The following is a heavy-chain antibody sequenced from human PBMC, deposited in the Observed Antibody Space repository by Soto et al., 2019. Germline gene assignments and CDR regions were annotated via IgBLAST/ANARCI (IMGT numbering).Heavy chain of an antibody. J-gene: IGHJ4*02. CDR2: ISHSGST. CDR1: GGSISSAAYY. D-gene: IGHD2-2*02. CDR3: AIEYTQAPNSFHC. V-gene: IGHV4-31*03. Sequence: SETLSLTCTVSGGSISSAAYYWSWIRQHQGKGLEWIGYISHSGSTYYNPSLKSRVIISVDTSKNQFSLSLTSVTAADTAVYYCAIEYTQAPNSFHCRGQ.